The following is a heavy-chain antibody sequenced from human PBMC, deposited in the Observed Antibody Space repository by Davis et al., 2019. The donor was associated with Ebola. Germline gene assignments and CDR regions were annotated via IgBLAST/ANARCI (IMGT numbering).Heavy chain of an antibody. CDR3: ARVGRIRPAPGGMDV. J-gene: IGHJ6*02. Sequence: ASVKVSCKASGYIFTSYAIHWVRQAPGQRLEWMGWINAGNGNTKYSQKFQGRVTITRVTSASTAYMELSSLRSEDTAVYYCARVGRIRPAPGGMDVWGQGTTVIVSS. CDR2: INAGNGNT. V-gene: IGHV1-3*01. D-gene: IGHD1-14*01. CDR1: GYIFTSYA.